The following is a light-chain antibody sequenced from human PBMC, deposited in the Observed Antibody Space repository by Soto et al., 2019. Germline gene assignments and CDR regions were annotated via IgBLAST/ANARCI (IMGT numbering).Light chain of an antibody. CDR1: HSVGSN. CDR3: QHYHNWPFT. Sequence: ETVITQKPTTLSVSPGERVTLTCRASHSVGSNLAWYQQKPGQGPRLLINGASTRATGIPVRFSGSGSGTEFSLTISSLQSEDFAVYYCQHYHNWPFTFGPGTKVDI. V-gene: IGKV3-15*01. CDR2: GAS. J-gene: IGKJ3*01.